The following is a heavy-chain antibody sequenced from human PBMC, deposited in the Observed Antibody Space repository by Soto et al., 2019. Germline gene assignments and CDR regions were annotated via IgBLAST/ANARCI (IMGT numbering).Heavy chain of an antibody. CDR1: GFTFDDYA. CDR3: SKDHDILTGMGAFDI. D-gene: IGHD3-9*01. Sequence: PGGSLRLSCAASGFTFDDYAIHWVRQAPGKGLEWVSGISWNSGSIGYADSVKGRFTISRDNAKNSLYLQMNSLRAEDTALYYCSKDHDILTGMGAFDIWGQGTMVTVSS. V-gene: IGHV3-9*01. J-gene: IGHJ3*02. CDR2: ISWNSGSI.